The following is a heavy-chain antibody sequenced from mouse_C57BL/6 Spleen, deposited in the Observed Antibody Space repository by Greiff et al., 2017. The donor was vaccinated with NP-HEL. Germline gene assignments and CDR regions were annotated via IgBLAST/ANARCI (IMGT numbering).Heavy chain of an antibody. CDR1: GYTFTDYE. V-gene: IGHV1-15*01. D-gene: IGHD5-1*01. CDR2: IDPETGGP. Sequence: QVQLQQSGAELVRPGASVTLSCKASGYTFTDYEMHWVKQTPVHGLEWIGAIDPETGGPAYNQKFKGKAILTADKSSSTAYMELRSLTSEDSAVYYCTREYPVGRYFDVWGTGTTVTVSS. J-gene: IGHJ1*03. CDR3: TREYPVGRYFDV.